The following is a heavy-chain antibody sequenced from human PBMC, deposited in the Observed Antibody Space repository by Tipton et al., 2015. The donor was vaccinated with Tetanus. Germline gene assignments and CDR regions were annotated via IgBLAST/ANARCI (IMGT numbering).Heavy chain of an antibody. Sequence: TLSLTCNVSGASINAGGYLWTWVRQHPGKGLEWIGYNYYSGSTNYNPSLKSRVTISVDTSKNQFSLKLSSVTAADTAVYYCARGTGDYWGQGTLVTVSS. J-gene: IGHJ4*02. D-gene: IGHD1-14*01. CDR2: NYYSGST. V-gene: IGHV4-61*08. CDR3: ARGTGDY. CDR1: GASINAGGYL.